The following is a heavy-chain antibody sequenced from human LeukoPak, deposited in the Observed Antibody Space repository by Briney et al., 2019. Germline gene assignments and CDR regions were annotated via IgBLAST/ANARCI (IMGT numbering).Heavy chain of an antibody. V-gene: IGHV4-34*01. Sequence: PSETMSLTCAVYGGSFSGYYWSWIRQPPGKGLEWIGEINHSGSTNYNPSLRSRVTISVDTSKNQFSLKLSSVTAADTAVYYCARLVQVVATIPNCFDYWGQGTLVTVSS. CDR3: ARLVQVVATIPNCFDY. J-gene: IGHJ4*02. CDR1: GGSFSGYY. CDR2: INHSGST. D-gene: IGHD5-12*01.